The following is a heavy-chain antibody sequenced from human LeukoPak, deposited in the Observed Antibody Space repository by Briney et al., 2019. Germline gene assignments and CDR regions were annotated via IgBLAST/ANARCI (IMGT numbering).Heavy chain of an antibody. D-gene: IGHD3-10*01. J-gene: IGHJ4*02. CDR1: GGSLSKFL. V-gene: IGHV4-59*01. CDR2: ISSSGT. Sequence: SETLSLTRPVSGGSLSKFLLGWVRPSPGPGPGWVGYISSSGTNYNPSLGSRVTISVDTSKNQFSLKLSSVTAADTAVFYCARDKSLRGNWFGNDYWGQGTLVTVSS. CDR3: ARDKSLRGNWFGNDY.